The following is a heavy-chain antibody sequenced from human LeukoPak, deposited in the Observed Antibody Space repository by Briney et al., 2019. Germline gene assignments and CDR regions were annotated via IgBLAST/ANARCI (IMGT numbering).Heavy chain of an antibody. Sequence: SVKVSCKASGGTFSSYAISWVRQAPGQGLEWMGGIIPIFGTANYAQKFQGRVTITADESTSTAYMELSSLRSEDTAVYYWAREEYYYDSSGYSPYYYYYGMDVWGQGTTVTVSS. CDR3: AREEYYYDSSGYSPYYYYYGMDV. CDR2: IIPIFGTA. CDR1: GGTFSSYA. D-gene: IGHD3-22*01. V-gene: IGHV1-69*13. J-gene: IGHJ6*02.